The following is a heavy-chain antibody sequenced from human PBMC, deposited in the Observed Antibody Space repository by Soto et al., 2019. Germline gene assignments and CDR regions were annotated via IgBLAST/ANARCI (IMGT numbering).Heavy chain of an antibody. Sequence: ASVKVSCKASGYTFTSYAMHWVRQAPGQRLELMGWINAGNGNTKYSQKFQGRVTITRDTSASTAYMELSSLRSEDTAVYYCARGSIVAYIAPFDYWGQGTLVTVSS. CDR2: INAGNGNT. V-gene: IGHV1-3*01. D-gene: IGHD1-26*01. J-gene: IGHJ4*02. CDR1: GYTFTSYA. CDR3: ARGSIVAYIAPFDY.